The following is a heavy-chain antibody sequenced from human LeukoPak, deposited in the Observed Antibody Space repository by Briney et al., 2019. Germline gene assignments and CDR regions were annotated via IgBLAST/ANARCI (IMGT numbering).Heavy chain of an antibody. Sequence: SETLSLTCAVYGGSFSGDYWSWIRQPPGKGLEWIGEIYHSVRTNYNPSLKSRVTISVDTSKNQFSLKLSSVTAADTAVYYCARHLAWGGSGSYYNFGGPNWFDPWGQGTLVTVS. D-gene: IGHD3-10*01. V-gene: IGHV4-34*01. CDR1: GGSFSGDY. CDR3: ARHLAWGGSGSYYNFGGPNWFDP. J-gene: IGHJ5*02. CDR2: IYHSVRT.